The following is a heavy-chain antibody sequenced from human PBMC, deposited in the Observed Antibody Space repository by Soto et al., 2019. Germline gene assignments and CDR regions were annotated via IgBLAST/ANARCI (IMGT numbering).Heavy chain of an antibody. CDR2: ISSSSYI. CDR3: ARDPTAVTSRFDP. J-gene: IGHJ5*02. CDR1: GFTFSTFD. D-gene: IGHD4-4*01. V-gene: IGHV3-21*01. Sequence: GGSLRLSCAASGFTFSTFDIHWVRQAPGKGLEWVSSISSSSYIYYADSVKGRFTISRDNAKNSLYLQMNSLRAEDTAVYYCARDPTAVTSRFDPWGQGTLVTVSS.